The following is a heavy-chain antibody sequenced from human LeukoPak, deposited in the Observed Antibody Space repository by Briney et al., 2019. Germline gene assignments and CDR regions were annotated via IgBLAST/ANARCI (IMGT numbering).Heavy chain of an antibody. D-gene: IGHD2/OR15-2a*01. Sequence: GESLKISCRGSGYSFTSYWIGWVRQMPGKGLEWMGIIYPGDSDTRYSPSFQGQVTISADKSISTAYLQWSSLKASDTAMYYCARRYQFLRHRTDAFDIWGQGTMVTVSS. CDR2: IYPGDSDT. V-gene: IGHV5-51*01. CDR1: GYSFTSYW. J-gene: IGHJ3*02. CDR3: ARRYQFLRHRTDAFDI.